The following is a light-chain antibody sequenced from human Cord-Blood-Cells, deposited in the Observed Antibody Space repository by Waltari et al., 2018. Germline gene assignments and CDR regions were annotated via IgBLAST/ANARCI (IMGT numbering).Light chain of an antibody. CDR2: EVS. CDR3: SSYTSSSTLV. CDR1: SSDVGGYNY. Sequence: QSALTLPASVSGSPGPATTISCPATSSDVGGYNYFSWYQQHPGKAPKLMIYEVSNRPSGVSNRFSGSKSGNTASLTISGLQAEDEADYYCSSYTSSSTLVFGTGTKVTVL. J-gene: IGLJ1*01. V-gene: IGLV2-14*01.